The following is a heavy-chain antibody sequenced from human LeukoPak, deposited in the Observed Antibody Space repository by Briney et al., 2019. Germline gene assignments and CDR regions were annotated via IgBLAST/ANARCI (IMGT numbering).Heavy chain of an antibody. Sequence: SETLSLTCAVYGGSFSGYYWSWIRQPPGKGLEWIGEINHSGSTNYNPSLKSRVTISVDTSKNQFSLKLSSVTVADTAVYYCARFLVVPAATVDYWGQGTLVTVSS. CDR3: ARFLVVPAATVDY. V-gene: IGHV4-34*01. D-gene: IGHD2-2*01. CDR1: GGSFSGYY. CDR2: INHSGST. J-gene: IGHJ4*02.